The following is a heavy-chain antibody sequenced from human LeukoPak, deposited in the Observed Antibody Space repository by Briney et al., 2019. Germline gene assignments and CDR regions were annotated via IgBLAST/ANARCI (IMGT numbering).Heavy chain of an antibody. CDR1: GYTFTGYY. Sequence: ASVKVSCKASGYTFTGYYMHWVRQAPGQGLEWMGWINPNSGGTNYAQKSQGRVTMTRDTSISTAYMELSRLRSDDTAVYYCARDMVFNWNDYYYYYYMDVWGKGTTVTVSS. CDR2: INPNSGGT. J-gene: IGHJ6*03. D-gene: IGHD1-1*01. V-gene: IGHV1-2*02. CDR3: ARDMVFNWNDYYYYYYMDV.